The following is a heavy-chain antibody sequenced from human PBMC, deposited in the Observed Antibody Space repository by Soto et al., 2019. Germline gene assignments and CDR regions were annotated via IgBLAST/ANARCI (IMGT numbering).Heavy chain of an antibody. Sequence: QVQLVESGGGVVQPGRSLRLSCAASGFTFSSYAMHWVRQAPGKGLEWVAVISYDGSNKYYADSVKGRFTISRDNSKNTLYLQMNSLRAEDTAVYYCPRDARYSSSFDYWGQGTLVTVSS. J-gene: IGHJ4*02. CDR3: PRDARYSSSFDY. CDR2: ISYDGSNK. V-gene: IGHV3-30-3*01. D-gene: IGHD6-6*01. CDR1: GFTFSSYA.